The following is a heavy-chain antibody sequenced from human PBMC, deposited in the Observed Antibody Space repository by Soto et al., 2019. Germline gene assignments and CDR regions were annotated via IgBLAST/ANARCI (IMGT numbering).Heavy chain of an antibody. Sequence: EVQLVETGGGLIQPGGSLRLSCAASGFTVSGNYMIWVRQAPGKGLERVSVIYNGGGTYYADSVKGRFTISRDNSKNTLYLQMNSLRAEDTAVYYCASTRGSTYDYWGQGTLVTVSS. CDR1: GFTVSGNY. CDR3: ASTRGSTYDY. V-gene: IGHV3-53*02. J-gene: IGHJ4*02. D-gene: IGHD6-13*01. CDR2: IYNGGGT.